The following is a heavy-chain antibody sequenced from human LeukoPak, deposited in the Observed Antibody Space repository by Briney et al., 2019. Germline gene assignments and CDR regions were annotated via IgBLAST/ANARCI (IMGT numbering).Heavy chain of an antibody. D-gene: IGHD6-13*01. CDR2: IRTKSNNYAT. J-gene: IGHJ4*02. Sequence: PGGSLRLSCAASGFTFSGSAMHWVRQASGKGLEWVGRIRTKSNNYATTYGASVKGRFTISRDDSKNTAYLQMNSLRAQDTAVYYCVKQLLPTYWGQGTLVTVSS. CDR1: GFTFSGSA. CDR3: VKQLLPTY. V-gene: IGHV3-73*01.